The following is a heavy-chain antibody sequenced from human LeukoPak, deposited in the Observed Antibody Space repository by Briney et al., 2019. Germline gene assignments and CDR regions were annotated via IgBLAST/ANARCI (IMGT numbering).Heavy chain of an antibody. CDR2: INPNSGDT. Sequence: GASVKVSCKASGYTFTSYYIHWVRQAPGQGLEWMGRINPNSGDTNYARKFQGRVTMTRDTSISTAYMELSRLRSDDTAVYYCARVSSPLQYNWFDPWGQGTLVAVSS. D-gene: IGHD1-14*01. CDR1: GYTFTSYY. V-gene: IGHV1-2*06. CDR3: ARVSSPLQYNWFDP. J-gene: IGHJ5*02.